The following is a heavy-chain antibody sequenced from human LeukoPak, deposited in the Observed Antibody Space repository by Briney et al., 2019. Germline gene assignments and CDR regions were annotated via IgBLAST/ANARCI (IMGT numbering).Heavy chain of an antibody. CDR1: GITLSGYW. CDR2: INFDGSDT. Sequence: GGSLRLSSAASGITLSGYWMHWVRQAPGKGLVWVSRINFDGSDTSYADFVKGRFTISRDNAKNTLFLQMNSLRAEDTAVYYCTRSLMDWGQGIRVTVSS. CDR3: TRSLMD. J-gene: IGHJ4*02. V-gene: IGHV3-74*01. D-gene: IGHD3-16*01.